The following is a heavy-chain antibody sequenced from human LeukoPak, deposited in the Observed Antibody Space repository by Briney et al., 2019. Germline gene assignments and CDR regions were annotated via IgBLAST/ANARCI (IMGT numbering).Heavy chain of an antibody. V-gene: IGHV1-18*01. CDR1: GYTFTSYG. Sequence: ASVKVSCKASGYTFTSYGIGWVRQAPGQGLEWMGWISAYNGNTNYAQKLQGRVTMTTDTSTSTAYMELRSLRSDDTAVYYCARDVAMTYYYDSSGEGSLQNWFDPWGQGTLVTVSS. J-gene: IGHJ5*02. CDR2: ISAYNGNT. CDR3: ARDVAMTYYYDSSGEGSLQNWFDP. D-gene: IGHD3-22*01.